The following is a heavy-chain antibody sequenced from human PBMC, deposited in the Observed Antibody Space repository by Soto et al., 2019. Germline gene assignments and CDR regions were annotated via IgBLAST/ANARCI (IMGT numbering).Heavy chain of an antibody. D-gene: IGHD4-17*01. J-gene: IGHJ4*02. CDR1: DGSISSYY. CDR3: ARRAYGGFDY. V-gene: IGHV4-59*01. CDR2: IYYSGST. Sequence: QVQLQESGPGLVKPSETLSLTCTVSDGSISSYYWSWIRQPPGKGLEWIGYIYYSGSTNYNPSLKSRVTISVDTSKNQFSLKLSSVTAADTAVYYCARRAYGGFDYWGQGTLVTVSS.